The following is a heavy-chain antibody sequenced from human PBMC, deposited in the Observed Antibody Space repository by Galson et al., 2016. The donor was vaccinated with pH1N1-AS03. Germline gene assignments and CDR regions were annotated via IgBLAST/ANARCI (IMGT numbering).Heavy chain of an antibody. Sequence: SVKVSCKASGGTFSSYAIGWVRQAPGQGLEWMGGIIAMFGTANSAQKVQGRVTINADKSTSTAYMELSSLRSEDTAVYYCARNANYDFWSGHDASDIWGQGTMVTVSS. D-gene: IGHD3-3*01. CDR1: GGTFSSYA. V-gene: IGHV1-69*06. CDR3: ARNANYDFWSGHDASDI. J-gene: IGHJ3*02. CDR2: IIAMFGTA.